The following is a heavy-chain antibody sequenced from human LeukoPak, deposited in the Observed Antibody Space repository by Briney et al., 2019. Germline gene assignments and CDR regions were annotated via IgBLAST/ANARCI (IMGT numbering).Heavy chain of an antibody. V-gene: IGHV3-30*18. J-gene: IGHJ4*02. CDR1: GFTFNNYG. CDR2: ISYDGTNK. Sequence: GGSLRLSCAASGFTFNNYGMHWVRQAPGKGLEWVAVISYDGTNKYYADSVKGRFTISRDNSKDTLYLQMNSLRAEDTAVYYCANEGYWGQGTLVTVSS. CDR3: ANEGY.